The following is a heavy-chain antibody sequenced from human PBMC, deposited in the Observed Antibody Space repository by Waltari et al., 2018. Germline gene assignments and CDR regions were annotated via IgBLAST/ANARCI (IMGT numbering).Heavy chain of an antibody. Sequence: QVQLVQSGAEVKKPGASVKVSCKASGYTFTSYGISWVRQAPGQGLEWMGWINPYNGNTKYIERLQGRVTLTTDTSTNTAYMELRSLRSDDTAMYDCARDPFAPFYWGQGTLVTVSS. CDR1: GYTFTSYG. D-gene: IGHD3-10*01. CDR3: ARDPFAPFY. V-gene: IGHV1-18*01. J-gene: IGHJ4*02. CDR2: INPYNGNT.